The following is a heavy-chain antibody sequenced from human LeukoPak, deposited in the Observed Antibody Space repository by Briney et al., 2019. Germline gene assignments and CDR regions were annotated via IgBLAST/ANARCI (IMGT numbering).Heavy chain of an antibody. CDR2: INSDGSTT. Sequence: PGGSLRLSCAASGFTFSNAWMSWVRQAPGKGLEWVGRINSDGSTTNYADSVKGRFTISRDNAKNTLYLQMNGLRAEDTAVYYCVRAIVYSAYDYLGYWGQGSLVTVSS. CDR3: VRAIVYSAYDYLGY. CDR1: GFTFSNAW. J-gene: IGHJ4*02. V-gene: IGHV3-74*01. D-gene: IGHD5-12*01.